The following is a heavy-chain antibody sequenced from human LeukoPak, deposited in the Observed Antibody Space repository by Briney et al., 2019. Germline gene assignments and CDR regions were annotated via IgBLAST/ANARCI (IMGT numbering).Heavy chain of an antibody. J-gene: IGHJ3*02. CDR2: ISYDGTNK. CDR1: GFTFSSYG. V-gene: IGHV3-30*18. D-gene: IGHD6-25*01. CDR3: AKGYSSGPDAFDI. Sequence: PGGSLRLSCAASGFTFSSYGMHWVRQAPGKGVEWVAVISYDGTNKYYADSVKGRFTISRDNSKNTLYLQMNSLRAEDTAVYYCAKGYSSGPDAFDIWGQGTMVTVSS.